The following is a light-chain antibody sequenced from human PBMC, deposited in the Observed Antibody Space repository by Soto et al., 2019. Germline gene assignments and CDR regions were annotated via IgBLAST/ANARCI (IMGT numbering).Light chain of an antibody. CDR3: GTWDSSLSVYV. V-gene: IGLV1-51*01. J-gene: IGLJ1*01. CDR2: ENN. CDR1: SSSIGSNY. Sequence: QSVLTQPPSVSAAPGQMVTISCSGSSSSIGSNYASWYQQLPGTAPKLLIYENNKRPPGIPDRFSGSKSGTSATLGIAGLQTGDEADYYCGTWDSSLSVYVLGTGTKVTVL.